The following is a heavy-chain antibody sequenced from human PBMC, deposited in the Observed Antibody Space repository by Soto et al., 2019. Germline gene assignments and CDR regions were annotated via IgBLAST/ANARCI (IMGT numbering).Heavy chain of an antibody. CDR3: AKSLSSWYRIDY. J-gene: IGHJ4*02. CDR2: IKQDGSEK. CDR1: GFTFNVYW. D-gene: IGHD6-13*01. V-gene: IGHV3-7*01. Sequence: GGSLRLSCAASGFTFNVYWMTWVRQAPGKGLEWVAKIKQDGSEKYYVDSVKGRYTISRDNAENSLFLQMNSLRAEDTAIYYCAKSLSSWYRIDYWGQGTLVTVSS.